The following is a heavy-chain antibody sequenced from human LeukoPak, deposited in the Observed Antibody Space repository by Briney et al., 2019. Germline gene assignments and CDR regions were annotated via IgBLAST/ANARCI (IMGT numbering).Heavy chain of an antibody. CDR2: IYSGGST. Sequence: GGSLRLSXAAPGFTVSSNYMSWVRQAPGKGLEWVSVIYSGGSTYYADSVKGRFTISRDNSKNTLYLQMNSLRAEDTAVYYCARDDSSGDAFDIWGQGTMVTVSS. D-gene: IGHD3-22*01. J-gene: IGHJ3*02. CDR3: ARDDSSGDAFDI. V-gene: IGHV3-53*01. CDR1: GFTVSSNY.